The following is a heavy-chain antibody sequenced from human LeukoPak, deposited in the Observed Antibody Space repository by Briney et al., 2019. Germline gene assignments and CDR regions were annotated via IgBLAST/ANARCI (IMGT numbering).Heavy chain of an antibody. D-gene: IGHD3-9*01. CDR1: GGSISSYY. Sequence: SETLSLTCTVSGGSISSYYWSWIRQPPGKGLEWIGYIYYSGSTNYNPSLKSRVTISVDTSKNQFSLKLSSVTAADTAVYYCARGPYYDILTGPAILRYWGQGTLVTVSS. J-gene: IGHJ4*02. CDR3: ARGPYYDILTGPAILRY. V-gene: IGHV4-59*01. CDR2: IYYSGST.